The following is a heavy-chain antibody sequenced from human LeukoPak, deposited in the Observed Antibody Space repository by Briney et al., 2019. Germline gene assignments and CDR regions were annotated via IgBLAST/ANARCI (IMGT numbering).Heavy chain of an antibody. Sequence: GESLKISCQGFGYSFNTYWIGWGRQMPGKGLEWVGMIYPYDSETRYIPSFQGQVTICADKSIYTAYLKWSSLKASDTAMYYCARQDGDYIDYWGPGTLVTVSS. J-gene: IGHJ4*02. V-gene: IGHV5-51*01. CDR1: GYSFNTYW. CDR2: IYPYDSET. D-gene: IGHD4-17*01. CDR3: ARQDGDYIDY.